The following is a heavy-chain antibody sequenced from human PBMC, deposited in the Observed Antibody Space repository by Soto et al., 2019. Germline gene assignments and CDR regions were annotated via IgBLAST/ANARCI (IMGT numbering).Heavy chain of an antibody. CDR2: ISGSGTTT. V-gene: IGHV3-11*01. Sequence: HVQLVESGGGLVKPGGSLRLSCAASGFTFSTSYMTWIRQAPGKGLEWVSKISGSGTTTHYADSVKGRFIVSRDNAKNSVSLQMDSLRAEDTAVYYCASDPYYYASGYWGQGTLLIVSS. CDR1: GFTFSTSY. CDR3: ASDPYYYASGY. D-gene: IGHD3-10*01. J-gene: IGHJ4*02.